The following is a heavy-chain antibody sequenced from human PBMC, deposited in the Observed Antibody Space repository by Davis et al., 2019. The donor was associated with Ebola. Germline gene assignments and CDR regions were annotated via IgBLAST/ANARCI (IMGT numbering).Heavy chain of an antibody. D-gene: IGHD3-16*01. CDR1: GYTFTSYG. J-gene: IGHJ4*02. CDR2: ISAYNGNT. CDR3: ARVVVLGGVVHGDY. V-gene: IGHV1-18*01. Sequence: ASVKVSCKASGYTFTSYGISWVRQAPGQGLEWMGWISAYNGNTNYAQNVQGRVTMTTDTSTSTAYMEVGSLKSDDTAVYYCARVVVLGGVVHGDYWGQGTLVTVSS.